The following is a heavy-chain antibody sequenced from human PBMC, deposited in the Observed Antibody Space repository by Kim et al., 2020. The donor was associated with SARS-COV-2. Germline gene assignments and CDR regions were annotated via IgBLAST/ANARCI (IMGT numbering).Heavy chain of an antibody. CDR1: GGSFSGYY. CDR3: ARGNTISHFYYYYYGMDV. V-gene: IGHV4-34*01. CDR2: INHSGST. D-gene: IGHD3-9*01. J-gene: IGHJ6*02. Sequence: SETLSLTCAVYGGSFSGYYWSWIRQPPGKGLEWMGEINHSGSTNYNPSLRSRVTISVDTSKNQFSLKLSSVTAPDTAVYYCARGNTISHFYYYYYGMDVWGQGTTVTVSS.